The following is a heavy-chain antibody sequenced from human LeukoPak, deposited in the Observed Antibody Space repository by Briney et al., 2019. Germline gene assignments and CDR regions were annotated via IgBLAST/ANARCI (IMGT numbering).Heavy chain of an antibody. CDR1: GYRFDINW. Sequence: HGESLQISCKGSGYRFDINWIGWVRQMPGKGLEWMGIIYPGDSDTRYSPSFQGQVTISADKSISTAYLQWSSLKASNTAMYYCARCEQMGTIGGFDYWGQGTLVTVSS. CDR3: ARCEQMGTIGGFDY. D-gene: IGHD5-24*01. J-gene: IGHJ4*02. CDR2: IYPGDSDT. V-gene: IGHV5-51*01.